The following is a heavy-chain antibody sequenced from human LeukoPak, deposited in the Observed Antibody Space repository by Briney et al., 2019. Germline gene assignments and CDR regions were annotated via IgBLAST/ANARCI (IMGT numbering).Heavy chain of an antibody. J-gene: IGHJ5*02. V-gene: IGHV3-23*01. CDR1: GFTFINYG. CDR3: AKSGCSSTSCYGLFSGWFDP. D-gene: IGHD2-2*01. Sequence: PGGSLRLSCVVSGFTFINYGMSWVRQAPGKGLEWVSTIRASGDRTYYAESVKGRFTMSGDKSKNTLYLQMSNLRAEDTAVYYCAKSGCSSTSCYGLFSGWFDPWGQGTLVTVSS. CDR2: IRASGDRT.